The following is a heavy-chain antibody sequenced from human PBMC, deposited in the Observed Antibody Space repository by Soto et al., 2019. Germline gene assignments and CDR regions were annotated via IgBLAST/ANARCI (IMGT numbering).Heavy chain of an antibody. V-gene: IGHV3-7*01. D-gene: IGHD3-9*01. CDR1: GFTFSSYW. J-gene: IGHJ4*02. CDR3: ARDYSYYDILTGYLYYIDY. CDR2: IKQDGSEK. Sequence: GGSLRLSCASSGFTFSSYWMSCVRQAPGKGLEWVANIKQDGSEKYYVDSVKGRFTISRDNAKNSLYLQMNSLRAEDTAVYYCARDYSYYDILTGYLYYIDYWGQGTLVTVS.